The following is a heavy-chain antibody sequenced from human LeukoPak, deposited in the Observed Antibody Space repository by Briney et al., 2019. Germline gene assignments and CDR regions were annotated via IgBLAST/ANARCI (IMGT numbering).Heavy chain of an antibody. D-gene: IGHD2-21*02. CDR3: SRYEVVTGIHFYGMVV. CDR2: INTNTGNP. V-gene: IGHV7-4-1*02. CDR1: GYTFTSYA. J-gene: IGHJ6*01. Sequence: ASVNVSFKASGYTFTSYAMNLVRQAPGQGLEWMGWINTNTGNPTYSQGFTGRFVFSFYTSISTTYLQISSLKAEDTAVYYFSRYEVVTGIHFYGMVVWGEGITVTVS.